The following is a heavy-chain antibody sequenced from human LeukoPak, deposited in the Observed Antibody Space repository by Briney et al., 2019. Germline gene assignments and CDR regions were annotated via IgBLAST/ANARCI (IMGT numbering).Heavy chain of an antibody. CDR1: GGSISSYY. CDR3: ARDRSGHYNAPFDS. V-gene: IGHV4-4*07. CDR2: IYTSGST. D-gene: IGHD3-3*01. Sequence: PSETLSLTCTVSGGSISSYYWSWIRQPAGKGLERIGRIYTSGSTDYNPSLKSRVTMSVDTSKNQFSLKLSSVTAADTAVYYSARDRSGHYNAPFDSWGQGTLVTVSS. J-gene: IGHJ4*02.